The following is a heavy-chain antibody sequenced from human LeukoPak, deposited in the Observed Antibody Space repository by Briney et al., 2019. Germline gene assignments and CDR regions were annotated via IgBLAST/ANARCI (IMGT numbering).Heavy chain of an antibody. CDR3: AKDEDQPIAACYY. CDR1: GFTFSTYT. D-gene: IGHD6-25*01. J-gene: IGHJ4*02. CDR2: ICATRTYI. Sequence: GGSLRLSCTGAGFTFSTYTFSWVRQAPGKGLEWVASICATRTYIYYADSVKGQFTISRDNTKDTLYLRMNSLRDENTAVYYCAKDEDQPIAACYYWGQGTLVTVSS. V-gene: IGHV3-21*04.